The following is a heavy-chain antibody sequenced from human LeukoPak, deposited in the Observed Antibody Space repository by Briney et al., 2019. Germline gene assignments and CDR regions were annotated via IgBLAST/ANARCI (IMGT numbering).Heavy chain of an antibody. V-gene: IGHV1-46*01. CDR3: ARAYYYDSSAYSPDY. CDR1: GYTFTSYY. Sequence: ASVKVSWKASGYTFTSYYMHWVRQAPGQGLEGMGIINPSGGSTSYAQNFQGRVTMTRDTSTSTVYMELSSRRSEDTAVYYCARAYYYDSSAYSPDYWGQGTLVTVSS. J-gene: IGHJ4*02. CDR2: INPSGGST. D-gene: IGHD3-22*01.